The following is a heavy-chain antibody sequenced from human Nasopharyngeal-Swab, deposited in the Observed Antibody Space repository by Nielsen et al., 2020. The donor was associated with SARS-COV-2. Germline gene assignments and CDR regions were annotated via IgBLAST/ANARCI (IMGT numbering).Heavy chain of an antibody. D-gene: IGHD5-18*01. CDR2: IKQDGSEK. V-gene: IGHV3-7*04. Sequence: GSLRLSCAASGFTFSSYWMSWVRQAPGKGLEWVANIKQDGSEKYYVDSVKGRFTISRDNAKNSLYLQMNSLRAEDTAVYYCARDRGWGIQLYLSWGQGTLVTVSS. J-gene: IGHJ5*02. CDR1: GFTFSSYW. CDR3: ARDRGWGIQLYLS.